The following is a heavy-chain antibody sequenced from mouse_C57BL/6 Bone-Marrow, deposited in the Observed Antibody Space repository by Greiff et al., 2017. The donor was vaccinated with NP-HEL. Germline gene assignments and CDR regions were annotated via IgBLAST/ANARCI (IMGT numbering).Heavy chain of an antibody. J-gene: IGHJ4*01. V-gene: IGHV1-26*01. Sequence: EVQLQQSGPELVKPGASVKISCKASGYTFTDYYMNWVKQSHGKSLEWIGDINPNNGGTSYNQKFKGKATLTVDKSSSTAYMELRSLTSEDSAVYYCASYYYGSSYSYYAMDYWGQGTSVTVSS. CDR1: GYTFTDYY. CDR2: INPNNGGT. CDR3: ASYYYGSSYSYYAMDY. D-gene: IGHD1-1*01.